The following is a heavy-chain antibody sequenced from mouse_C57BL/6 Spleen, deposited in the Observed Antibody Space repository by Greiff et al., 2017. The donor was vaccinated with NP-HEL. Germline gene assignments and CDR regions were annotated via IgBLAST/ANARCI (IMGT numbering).Heavy chain of an antibody. D-gene: IGHD4-1*01. J-gene: IGHJ1*03. CDR1: GYSITSGYD. V-gene: IGHV3-1*01. CDR3: ARGTGTGYWYFDV. Sequence: EVQLQQSGPGMVKPSQSLSLTCTVTGYSITSGYDWHWIRHFPGNKLEWMGYISYSGSTNYNPSLKSRISITHDTSKNHFFLKLNSVTTEDTATYYCARGTGTGYWYFDVWGTGTTVTVSS. CDR2: ISYSGST.